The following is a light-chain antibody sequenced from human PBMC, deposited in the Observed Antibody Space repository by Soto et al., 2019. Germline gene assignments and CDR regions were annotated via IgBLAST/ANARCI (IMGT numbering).Light chain of an antibody. CDR3: QQYYSTPPA. Sequence: DIVMTQSPDSLAVSLGERATINCKSSQSVLYSSNNKNYLAWYQQKPGQPPKLLIYWASTRESGVPDRFSGSGSGTDFALTISSLQAEAVAVYYCQQYYSTPPAFGQGTKVEIQ. CDR1: QSVLYSSNNKNY. V-gene: IGKV4-1*01. J-gene: IGKJ1*01. CDR2: WAS.